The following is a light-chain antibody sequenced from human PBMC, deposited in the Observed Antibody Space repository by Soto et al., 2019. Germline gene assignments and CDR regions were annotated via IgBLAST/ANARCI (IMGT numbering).Light chain of an antibody. CDR2: GAS. CDR1: QTVYSNY. V-gene: IGKV3-20*01. CDR3: QQYASSPLM. Sequence: EIVLTQSPGTLSLSPGDRASLSCRASQTVYSNYLAWFQKKPGQAPRLLIYGASKRASGIPDRFSGSGSGTDFTLTISRLEPEDFEVYYCQQYASSPLMLGQGTKVDI. J-gene: IGKJ1*01.